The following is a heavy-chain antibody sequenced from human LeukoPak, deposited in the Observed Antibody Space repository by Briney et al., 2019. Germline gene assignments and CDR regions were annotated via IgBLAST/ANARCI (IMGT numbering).Heavy chain of an antibody. CDR3: ARHKRGSYFRVGGYFDY. D-gene: IGHD1-26*01. CDR1: GGSISSYY. Sequence: SETLSLTCIVSGGSISSYYWSWIRQPPGKGLEWIGYIYYSGSTNYNPSLKSRVTISVDTSKNQFSLKLSSVTAADTAVYYCARHKRGSYFRVGGYFDYWGQGTLVTVSS. J-gene: IGHJ4*02. V-gene: IGHV4-59*08. CDR2: IYYSGST.